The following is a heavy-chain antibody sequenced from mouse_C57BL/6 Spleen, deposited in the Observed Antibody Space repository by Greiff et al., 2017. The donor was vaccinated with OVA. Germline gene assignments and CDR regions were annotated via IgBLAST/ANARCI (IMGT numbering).Heavy chain of an antibody. J-gene: IGHJ4*01. V-gene: IGHV1-64*01. CDR1: GYTFTSYW. CDR3: ARRDGSGDYAMDY. CDR2: IHPNSGST. Sequence: QVQLQQPGAELVKPGASVKLSCKASGYTFTSYWMHWVKQRPGQGLEWIGMIHPNSGSTNYNEKFKSKATLTVDKSSSTAYMQLSSLTSEDSAVYYCARRDGSGDYAMDYWGQGTSVTVSS. D-gene: IGHD1-1*01.